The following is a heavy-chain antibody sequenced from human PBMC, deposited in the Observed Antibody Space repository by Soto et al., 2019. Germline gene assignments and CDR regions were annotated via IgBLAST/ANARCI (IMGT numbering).Heavy chain of an antibody. CDR3: ARDRSYYYETSGYPFDY. CDR1: GYTFDIYG. Sequence: QVQLVQSGGEVRKPGASVKVSCKASGYTFDIYGISWVRQVPGQGPEWMGWISADNGDTKYAQKFHDRVTMTTDTSTSTAYMELRNLISDDAAVYFCARDRSYYYETSGYPFDYWGQGTLVTVSS. V-gene: IGHV1-18*01. CDR2: ISADNGDT. J-gene: IGHJ4*02. D-gene: IGHD3-10*01.